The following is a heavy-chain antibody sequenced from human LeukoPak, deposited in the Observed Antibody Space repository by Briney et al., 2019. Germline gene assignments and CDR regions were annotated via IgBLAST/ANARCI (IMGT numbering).Heavy chain of an antibody. D-gene: IGHD3-10*01. V-gene: IGHV3-21*01. CDR1: GFTFSSYS. Sequence: GGSLRLSCAASGFTFSSYSMNWVRQAPGKGLEWVSSISSRSSYIYYADSVKGRFTISRDNSKNTLYLQMNSLRAEDTAVYYCARRMVRGVYYYYYGMDVWGQGTTVTVSS. CDR3: ARRMVRGVYYYYYGMDV. CDR2: ISSRSSYI. J-gene: IGHJ6*02.